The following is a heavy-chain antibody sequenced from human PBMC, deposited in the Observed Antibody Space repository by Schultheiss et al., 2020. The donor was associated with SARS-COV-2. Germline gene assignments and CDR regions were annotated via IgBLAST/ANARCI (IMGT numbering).Heavy chain of an antibody. Sequence: SQTLSLTCAVYGGSFSGYYWSWIRQPPGKGLEWIGYIYYSGSTYYNPSLKSRVTISVDTSKNQFSLKLTSVTAADTAVFYCARGPEAPYQLLSRRPRLRRSFDYWGQGTLVTVSS. CDR2: IYYSGST. CDR3: ARGPEAPYQLLSRRPRLRRSFDY. D-gene: IGHD2-2*01. CDR1: GGSFSGYY. J-gene: IGHJ4*02. V-gene: IGHV4-34*01.